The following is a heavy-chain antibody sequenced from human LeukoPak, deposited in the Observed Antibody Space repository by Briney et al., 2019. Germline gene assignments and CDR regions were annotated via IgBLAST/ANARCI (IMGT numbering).Heavy chain of an antibody. D-gene: IGHD4-17*01. CDR2: INPNSGDT. CDR3: ARVLGGGDYLDYFDY. V-gene: IGHV1-2*02. J-gene: IGHJ4*02. CDR1: GYTFSGYY. Sequence: ASVKVSCKASGYTFSGYYMHWVRQAPGQGLEWMGWINPNSGDTNFARKFQGRVIMTRDASISTAYMELSRLRSDDTAIYYCARVLGGGDYLDYFDYWGQGTLVTVSS.